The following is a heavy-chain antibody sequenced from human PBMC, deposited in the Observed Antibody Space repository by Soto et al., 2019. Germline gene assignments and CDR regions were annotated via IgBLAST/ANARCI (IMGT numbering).Heavy chain of an antibody. CDR1: GGSISSYY. V-gene: IGHV4-59*01. D-gene: IGHD2-15*01. Sequence: SETLSLTCSVSGGSISSYYWSWIRQPPGKGLEWIGYIYYSGSTNYNPSLKSRVTISVDTSKNQFSLKLSSVTAADTAVYYCAIKAARGFYFDYWGQGTLVTVSS. CDR2: IYYSGST. CDR3: AIKAARGFYFDY. J-gene: IGHJ4*02.